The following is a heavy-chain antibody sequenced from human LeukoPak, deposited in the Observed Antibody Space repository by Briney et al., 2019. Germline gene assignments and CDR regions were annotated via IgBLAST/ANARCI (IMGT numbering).Heavy chain of an antibody. CDR3: ARGVAYRYYTDV. Sequence: SETLSLTCTVSGGSISSYYWSWIRQPPGKGLEWIGYIYYSGSTNYNPSLKSRVTISVDTSKNQFSLKLSSVTAADTAVYYCARGVAYRYYTDVWGKGTTVTVSS. CDR1: GGSISSYY. V-gene: IGHV4-59*12. J-gene: IGHJ6*03. D-gene: IGHD2-21*01. CDR2: IYYSGST.